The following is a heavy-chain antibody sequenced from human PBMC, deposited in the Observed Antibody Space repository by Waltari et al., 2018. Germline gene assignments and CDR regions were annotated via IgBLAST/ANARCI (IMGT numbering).Heavy chain of an antibody. CDR1: GFGFSHYW. CDR2: IKGDGSRK. D-gene: IGHD3-22*01. Sequence: EVQLVESGGGLVQPGGSLRLSCAASGFGFSHYWMSWVRQAPGKGLEWVADIKGDGSRKYYLDSVRGRFSISRDNTKNSVDLQMNSLRAEDTAVYYCARDDSSSGSYDAFDIWGQGTMVAVSS. CDR3: ARDDSSSGSYDAFDI. V-gene: IGHV3-7*01. J-gene: IGHJ3*02.